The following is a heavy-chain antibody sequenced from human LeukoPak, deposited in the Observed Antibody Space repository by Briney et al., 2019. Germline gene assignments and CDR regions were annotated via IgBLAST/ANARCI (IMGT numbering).Heavy chain of an antibody. Sequence: SETLSLTCTVSGGSISSYYWSWIRQPPGKGLEWIGYIYHSGTTYYNPSLKSRVTISVDRSKKQFSLKLSSVTAADTAVYYCARDRGNYDFWSGAGAAFDIWGQGTMVTVSS. CDR2: IYHSGTT. V-gene: IGHV4-59*12. D-gene: IGHD3-3*01. CDR1: GGSISSYY. J-gene: IGHJ3*02. CDR3: ARDRGNYDFWSGAGAAFDI.